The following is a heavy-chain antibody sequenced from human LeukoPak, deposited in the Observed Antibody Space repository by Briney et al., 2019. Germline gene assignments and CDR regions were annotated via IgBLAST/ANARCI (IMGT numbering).Heavy chain of an antibody. J-gene: IGHJ5*02. CDR1: GYTFTS. Sequence: ASVKVSCKASGYTFTSLHWVRQAPGQGLEWMGLINPTGGSTGYAQKFQGRVTMTRDMSTSTDYMELSSLRSEDTAIYYRARDNSVGDNAWWFDPWGQGTLVTVSS. V-gene: IGHV1-46*01. D-gene: IGHD1-26*01. CDR2: INPTGGST. CDR3: ARDNSVGDNAWWFDP.